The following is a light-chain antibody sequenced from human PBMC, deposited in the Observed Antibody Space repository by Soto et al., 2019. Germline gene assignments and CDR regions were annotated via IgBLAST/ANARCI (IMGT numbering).Light chain of an antibody. CDR2: GTS. Sequence: IGVSQSPGTLSLSPGERATLSCRASQNVGSRYLAWYQQKPGQAPRLLIYGTSNRATGIPDRFRGSGSGTDFSLTISSLEPGDLAVYYCQQYGSSPRTFAQGTKVAIK. J-gene: IGKJ1*01. CDR3: QQYGSSPRT. CDR1: QNVGSRY. V-gene: IGKV3-20*01.